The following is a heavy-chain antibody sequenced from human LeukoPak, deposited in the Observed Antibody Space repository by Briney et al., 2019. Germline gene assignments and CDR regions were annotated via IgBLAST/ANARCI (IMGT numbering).Heavy chain of an antibody. D-gene: IGHD4-17*01. Sequence: GASVKVSCKVSGYTLTESSMHWVRQAPGQGLEWMGIINPSGGSTSYAQKFQGRVTMTRDTSTSTVYMELSSLRSEDTAVYYCARDTRGGENYFDYWGQGTLVTVSS. CDR1: GYTLTESS. CDR3: ARDTRGGENYFDY. V-gene: IGHV1-46*01. CDR2: INPSGGST. J-gene: IGHJ4*02.